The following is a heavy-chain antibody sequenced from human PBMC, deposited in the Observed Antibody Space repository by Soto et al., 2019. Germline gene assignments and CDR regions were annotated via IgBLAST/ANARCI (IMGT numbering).Heavy chain of an antibody. Sequence: SVKVSCKASGGTFSSYAISWVRQAPGQGLEWMGGIIPIFGTANYAQKFQGRVTVTADESTSTAYMELSSLRSEDTAVYYCARMNYYDTSGYPFDYWGQGMMVTVSS. V-gene: IGHV1-69*13. D-gene: IGHD3-22*01. CDR1: GGTFSSYA. J-gene: IGHJ4*02. CDR2: IIPIFGTA. CDR3: ARMNYYDTSGYPFDY.